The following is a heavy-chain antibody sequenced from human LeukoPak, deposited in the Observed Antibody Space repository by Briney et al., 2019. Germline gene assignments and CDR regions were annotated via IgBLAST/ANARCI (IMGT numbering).Heavy chain of an antibody. CDR2: ISSSGSTI. V-gene: IGHV3-48*03. Sequence: GGSLRLSCAASGFTFSSYEMNWVLQAPGKGLEWVSYISSSGSTIYYADSVKGRFTISRDNAKNSLYLQMNSLRAEDTAVYYCARDGVLWFGELPDAFDIWGQGTMVTVSS. CDR3: ARDGVLWFGELPDAFDI. J-gene: IGHJ3*02. CDR1: GFTFSSYE. D-gene: IGHD3-10*01.